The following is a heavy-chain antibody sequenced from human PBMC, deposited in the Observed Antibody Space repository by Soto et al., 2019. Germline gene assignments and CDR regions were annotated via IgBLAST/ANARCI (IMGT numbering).Heavy chain of an antibody. D-gene: IGHD2-15*01. CDR1: GFTFSDAW. J-gene: IGHJ4*02. CDR2: IKRKTDGGTT. CDR3: TTFIDCRAGVCSQNY. V-gene: IGHV3-15*01. Sequence: EVQLVESGGGLVKPGGSLRLSCAASGFTFSDAWMSWVRQAPGKGLEWVGRIKRKTDGGTTDYADPVKGRFTISRDDSPNTLYLQMNSLKIEDTAVYYCTTFIDCRAGVCSQNYWGQGTLVTVSS.